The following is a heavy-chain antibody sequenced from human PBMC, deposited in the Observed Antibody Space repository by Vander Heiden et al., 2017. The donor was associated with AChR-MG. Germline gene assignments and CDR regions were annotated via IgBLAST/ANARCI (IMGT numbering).Heavy chain of an antibody. J-gene: IGHJ6*02. CDR3: ARGRGSGSYYYYYYGMDV. CDR2: INHSGST. V-gene: IGHV4-34*01. Sequence: QVQLQQCGAGLLKPSETLSLTCAVYGGSFSGYYWSWIRQPPGKGLEWIGEINHSGSTNYNPSLKSRVTISVDTSKNQFSLKLSSVTAADTAVYYCARGRGSGSYYYYYYGMDVWGQGTTVTVSS. D-gene: IGHD3-10*01. CDR1: GGSFSGYY.